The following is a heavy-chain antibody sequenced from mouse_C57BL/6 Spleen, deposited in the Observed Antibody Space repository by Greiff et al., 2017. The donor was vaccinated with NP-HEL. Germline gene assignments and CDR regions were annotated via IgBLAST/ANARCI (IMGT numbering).Heavy chain of an antibody. CDR3: ARSPILLRHFDY. J-gene: IGHJ2*01. Sequence: EVMLVESGPGLAKPSQTLSLTCSVTGYSITSDYWNWIRKCPGNKLEYMGYISDSGSTYYNPSLKSRISITRDTSKNQYYLQLNAVTTEDTATYYCARSPILLRHFDYWGQGTTLTVSS. D-gene: IGHD1-1*01. V-gene: IGHV3-8*01. CDR1: GYSITSDY. CDR2: ISDSGST.